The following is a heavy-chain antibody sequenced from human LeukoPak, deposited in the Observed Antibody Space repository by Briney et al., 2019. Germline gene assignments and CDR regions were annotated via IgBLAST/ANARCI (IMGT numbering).Heavy chain of an antibody. CDR3: ARQEGYNWNWVYFDY. D-gene: IGHD1-7*01. Sequence: GASLQISSKGSGYRFTSYWIGWVRQMPGKGREWVGIIYPGDSDTRYSPSFQGQVTISADKSISTAYLQWRSLKASDTAMYYCARQEGYNWNWVYFDYWGQGTLVTVSS. CDR1: GYRFTSYW. J-gene: IGHJ4*02. CDR2: IYPGDSDT. V-gene: IGHV5-51*01.